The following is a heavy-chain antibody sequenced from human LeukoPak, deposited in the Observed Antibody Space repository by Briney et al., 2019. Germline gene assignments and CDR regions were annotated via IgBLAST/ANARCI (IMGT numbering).Heavy chain of an antibody. J-gene: IGHJ4*02. V-gene: IGHV1-2*02. Sequence: GASVKVSCKASGYTFTGYYMHWVRQAPGQGLEWMGWINPNSGGTNYAQKFQGRVTMTRDTSISTAYMELSRLRSDDTAVYYCARGVRVGFSSYYFDYWGQGTLVTVSS. D-gene: IGHD6-6*01. CDR1: GYTFTGYY. CDR3: ARGVRVGFSSYYFDY. CDR2: INPNSGGT.